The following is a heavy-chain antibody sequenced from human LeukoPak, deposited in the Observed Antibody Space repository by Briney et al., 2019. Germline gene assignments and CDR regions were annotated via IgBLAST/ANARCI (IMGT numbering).Heavy chain of an antibody. J-gene: IGHJ4*02. V-gene: IGHV4-39*07. D-gene: IGHD3-10*01. CDR3: ARDFGDY. CDR1: GGSISSSSYY. CDR2: IYYSGST. Sequence: SQTLSLTCTVAGGSISSSSYYWGWIRQPPGKGLEWIGSIYYSGSTYYNPSLKSRVTISVDTSKNQFSLKLSSVTAADTAVYYCARDFGDYWGQGTLVTASS.